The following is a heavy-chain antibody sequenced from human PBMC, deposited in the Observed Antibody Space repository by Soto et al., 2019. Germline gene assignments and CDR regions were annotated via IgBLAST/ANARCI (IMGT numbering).Heavy chain of an antibody. Sequence: KPGGSLRLSCAASGFTFSSYSMNWVRQAPGKGLEWVSSISSSSSYIYYADSVKGRFTISRDNAKNSLYLQMNSLRAEDTAVYYCARDGSFYAWGSYRYTGGGYYGMDVWGQGTTVTVSS. CDR3: ARDGSFYAWGSYRYTGGGYYGMDV. J-gene: IGHJ6*02. D-gene: IGHD3-16*02. V-gene: IGHV3-21*01. CDR1: GFTFSSYS. CDR2: ISSSSSYI.